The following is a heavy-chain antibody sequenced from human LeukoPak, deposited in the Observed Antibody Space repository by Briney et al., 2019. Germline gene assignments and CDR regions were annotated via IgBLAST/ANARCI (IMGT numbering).Heavy chain of an antibody. CDR2: ITTSDGNT. CDR3: ARDKTAMGHFDY. J-gene: IGHJ4*02. D-gene: IGHD5-18*01. CDR1: GFTFSSYT. V-gene: IGHV3-23*01. Sequence: GGSLRLSCAASGFTFSSYTMSWVRQAPGKGLEWVSTITTSDGNTYYADSVKGRFTISRDNSKNTLYLQMNSLRAEDTAVYYCARDKTAMGHFDYWGQGTLVTVSS.